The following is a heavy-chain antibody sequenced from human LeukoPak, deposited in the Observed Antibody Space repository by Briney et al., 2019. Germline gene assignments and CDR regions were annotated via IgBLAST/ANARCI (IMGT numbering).Heavy chain of an antibody. J-gene: IGHJ5*02. CDR1: GDSIRSYY. CDR3: ARHRAYCSGSKCYSVWFDP. Sequence: SETLSLTCTVSGDSIRSYYWSWIRQPPGKGLEWIGCISYSGSTHYNPSLKSRLSISVDTSKNQFSLKLSSVTAADTAVYYCARHRAYCSGSKCYSVWFDPWGQGTLVTVSS. CDR2: ISYSGST. V-gene: IGHV4-59*08. D-gene: IGHD2-15*01.